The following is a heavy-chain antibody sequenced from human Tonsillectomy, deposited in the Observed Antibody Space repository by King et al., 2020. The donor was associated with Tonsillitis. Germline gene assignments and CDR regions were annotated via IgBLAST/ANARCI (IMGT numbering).Heavy chain of an antibody. Sequence: QLQESGPGLVKPSETLSLTCTVSDGSISSYYWSWIRQPPGKGLEWVAYIYYSGSTNYNPSLKSRVTISVATSRNQFSLMFSSVTADDTAVYYCAGSSGWYSFDYWGQGTLVTVSS. CDR3: AGSSGWYSFDY. D-gene: IGHD6-19*01. CDR2: IYYSGST. J-gene: IGHJ4*02. CDR1: DGSISSYY. V-gene: IGHV4-59*01.